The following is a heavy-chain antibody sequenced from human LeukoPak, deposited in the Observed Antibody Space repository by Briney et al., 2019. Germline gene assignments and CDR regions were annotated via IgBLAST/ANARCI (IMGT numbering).Heavy chain of an antibody. V-gene: IGHV1-24*01. CDR1: GYTLTEIS. Sequence: ASVKVSCKVSGYTLTEISMYWVRHAPGKGLEWMGGIDREDGQTIYAQKFQGRVTTTEDTSAGTAYMEVSRLTSGDTAFYYCATVGYSYGAFDYWGQGTLVTVSS. D-gene: IGHD5-18*01. CDR2: IDREDGQT. CDR3: ATVGYSYGAFDY. J-gene: IGHJ4*02.